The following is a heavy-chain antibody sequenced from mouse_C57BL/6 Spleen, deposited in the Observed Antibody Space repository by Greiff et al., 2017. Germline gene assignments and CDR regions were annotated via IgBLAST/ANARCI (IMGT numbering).Heavy chain of an antibody. CDR2: ISSGGDYI. V-gene: IGHV5-9-1*02. D-gene: IGHD1-1*01. J-gene: IGHJ4*01. Sequence: DVKLVESGEGLVKPGGSLKLSCAASGFTFSSYAMSWVRQTPEKRLEWVAYISSGGDYIYYADTVKGRFTISRDNARNTLYLQMSSLKSEDTAMYYCTRAPLYYYGSSYEDAMDYWGQGTSVTVSS. CDR1: GFTFSSYA. CDR3: TRAPLYYYGSSYEDAMDY.